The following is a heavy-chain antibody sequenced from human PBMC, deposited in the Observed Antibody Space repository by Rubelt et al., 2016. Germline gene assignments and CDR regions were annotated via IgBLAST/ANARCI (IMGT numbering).Heavy chain of an antibody. J-gene: IGHJ4*02. CDR1: GFTFDDYA. Sequence: RGRSLRLSCAASGFTFDDYAMHWVRQAPGEGLEWVSGISWNSGSIGYADSVKGRFTISRDNAKNSLYLQMNSLSAEDTALYYCAKGYVDYRSSSRAYYFDFWGQGTLVTVSS. CDR2: ISWNSGSI. D-gene: IGHD6-6*01. V-gene: IGHV3-9*01. CDR3: AKGYVDYRSSSRAYYFDF.